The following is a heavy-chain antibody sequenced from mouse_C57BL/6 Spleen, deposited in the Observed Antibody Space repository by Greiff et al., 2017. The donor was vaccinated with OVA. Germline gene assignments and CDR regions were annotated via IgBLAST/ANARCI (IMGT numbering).Heavy chain of an antibody. V-gene: IGHV1-81*01. Sequence: QVQLQQSGAELARPGASVKLSCKASGYTFTSYGISWVKQRTGQGLEWIGEIYPRSGNTYYNEKFKGKATLTADKSSSTAYMELRSLTSEDSAVYFCARSTTVVSPYWYFDDWGTGTTVTVSS. CDR1: GYTFTSYG. CDR2: IYPRSGNT. J-gene: IGHJ1*03. D-gene: IGHD1-1*01. CDR3: ARSTTVVSPYWYFDD.